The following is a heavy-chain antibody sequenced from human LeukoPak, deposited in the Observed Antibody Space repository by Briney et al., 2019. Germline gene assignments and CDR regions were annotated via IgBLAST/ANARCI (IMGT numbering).Heavy chain of an antibody. Sequence: SVKVSCKASGGTFSSYAISWVRQAPGQGLEWMGGIIPIFGTANYAQKFQGRVTITADKSTCTAYMELSSLRSEDTAVYYCATGRHGYSYGNDYWGQGTLVTVSS. CDR1: GGTFSSYA. CDR2: IIPIFGTA. V-gene: IGHV1-69*06. D-gene: IGHD5-18*01. J-gene: IGHJ4*02. CDR3: ATGRHGYSYGNDY.